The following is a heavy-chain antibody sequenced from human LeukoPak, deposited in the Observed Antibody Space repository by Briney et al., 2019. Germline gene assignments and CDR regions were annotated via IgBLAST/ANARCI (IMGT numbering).Heavy chain of an antibody. V-gene: IGHV3-23*01. CDR1: GFTFSSYA. J-gene: IGHJ4*02. CDR3: AKGGGSFYVFDY. D-gene: IGHD3-16*01. Sequence: PGGSLRLSCAASGFTFSSYAMSWVRQAPGKGLEWVSSVSDAGGSAYYADSVRGQFIISRDNSKNTLYLQMNSLRAEDTAVYYCAKGGGSFYVFDYWGRGTLVTVSS. CDR2: VSDAGGSA.